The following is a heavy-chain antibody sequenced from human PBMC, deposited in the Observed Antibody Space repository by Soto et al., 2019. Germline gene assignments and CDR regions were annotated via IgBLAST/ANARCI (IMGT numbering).Heavy chain of an antibody. Sequence: PGGSLRLSCSASGFTFQNYVIHWVRQAPGKGLEYVSAIGAKGDATYADSVKGRFSISRDNSKNSLFLQMTNVTFEDTATYFCVKVDWYSVDGCXQGALVTVYS. D-gene: IGHD2-21*02. J-gene: IGHJ4*02. V-gene: IGHV3-64D*06. CDR3: VKVDWYSVDG. CDR2: IGAKGDAT. CDR1: GFTFQNYV.